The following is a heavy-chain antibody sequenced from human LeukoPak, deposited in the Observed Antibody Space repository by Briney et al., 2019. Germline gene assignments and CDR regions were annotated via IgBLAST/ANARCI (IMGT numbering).Heavy chain of an antibody. V-gene: IGHV3-20*04. D-gene: IGHD4-17*01. CDR3: ARDYDYGDYPGY. CDR1: GFTFSDHH. Sequence: GGSLRLSCAASGFTFSDHHMDWVRQAPGKGLEWVSGINWNGGRTGYADSVKGRFTISRDNAKNSLYLQMNSLRAEDTALYYCARDYDYGDYPGYWGQGTLVTVSS. J-gene: IGHJ4*02. CDR2: INWNGGRT.